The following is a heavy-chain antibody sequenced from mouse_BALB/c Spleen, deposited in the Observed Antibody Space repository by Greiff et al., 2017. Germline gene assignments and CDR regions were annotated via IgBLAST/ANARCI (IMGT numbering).Heavy chain of an antibody. CDR1: GFTFSSYT. J-gene: IGHJ4*01. CDR2: ISSGGSYT. Sequence: EVQGVESGGGLVKPGGSLKLSCAASGFTFSSYTMSWVRQTPEKRLEWVATISSGGSYTYYPDSVKGRFTISRDNAKNTLYLQMSSLKSEDTAMYYCTRYDYDAMDYWGQGTSVTVSS. V-gene: IGHV5-6-4*01. CDR3: TRYDYDAMDY. D-gene: IGHD2-10*02.